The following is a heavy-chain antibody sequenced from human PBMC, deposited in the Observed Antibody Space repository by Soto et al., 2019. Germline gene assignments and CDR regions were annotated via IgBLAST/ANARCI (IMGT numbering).Heavy chain of an antibody. V-gene: IGHV3-7*01. Sequence: PGGSLRLSCAASGFSFSSYWMSWVRQAPGKGLEWVANIKEDGSEKNYADSVKGRFTISRDNAENSLYLHMNSLRVEDTAVYYCVCYPLYSTNWFDGFTDYWGRGTLVTVYS. D-gene: IGHD6-13*01. CDR1: GFSFSSYW. CDR3: VCYPLYSTNWFDGFTDY. CDR2: IKEDGSEK. J-gene: IGHJ4*02.